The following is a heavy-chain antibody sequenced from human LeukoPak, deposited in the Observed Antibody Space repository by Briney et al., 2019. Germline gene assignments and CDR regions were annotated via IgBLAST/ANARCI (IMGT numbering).Heavy chain of an antibody. CDR3: ARGALTLGYSAYYYYYMDV. Sequence: SVKVSCKASGGTFSSYAISWVRQAPGQGLEWMGGIIPIFGTANYAQKFQGRVTITTDESTSTAYMELSSLRSEDTAVYYCARGALTLGYSAYYYYYMDVWGKGTTVTVSS. V-gene: IGHV1-69*05. D-gene: IGHD5-12*01. CDR1: GGTFSSYA. CDR2: IIPIFGTA. J-gene: IGHJ6*03.